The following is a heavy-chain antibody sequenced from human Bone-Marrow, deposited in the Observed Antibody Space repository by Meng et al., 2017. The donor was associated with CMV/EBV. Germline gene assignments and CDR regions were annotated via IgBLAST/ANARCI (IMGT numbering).Heavy chain of an antibody. CDR2: ISAYNGNT. V-gene: IGHV1-18*01. CDR3: ARGCGGTVNPTIGYYYYGTDV. Sequence: ASVKVSCKASGYTFTSYGISWVRQAPGQGLEWMGWISAYNGNTNYARKLQGRVTITTDESTSTAYMELSSLRSEDTAVYYCARGCGGTVNPTIGYYYYGTDVWGQGTTVTFSS. CDR1: GYTFTSYG. D-gene: IGHD3-16*01. J-gene: IGHJ6*02.